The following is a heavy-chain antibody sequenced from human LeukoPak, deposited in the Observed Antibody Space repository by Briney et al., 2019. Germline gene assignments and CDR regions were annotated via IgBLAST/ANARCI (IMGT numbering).Heavy chain of an antibody. CDR3: ARAKGDYDHSDY. V-gene: IGHV4-30-2*01. CDR2: IYHSGST. D-gene: IGHD4-17*01. J-gene: IGHJ4*02. Sequence: SETLSLTCAVSGGSISSGGYSWSWIRQPPGKGLEWIGYIYHSGSTYYNPSLKSRVTISVDRSKNQFSLKLSSVTAADTAVYYCARAKGDYDHSDYWGQGTLVTVSS. CDR1: GGSISSGGYS.